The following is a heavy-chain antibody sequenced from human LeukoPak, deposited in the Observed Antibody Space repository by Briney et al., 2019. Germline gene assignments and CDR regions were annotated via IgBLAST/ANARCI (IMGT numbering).Heavy chain of an antibody. CDR3: ARLVSDASIAAAGSAHAFDI. CDR2: IYYSGST. Sequence: SETLPLTCTVSGGSISSSSYYWGWIRQPPGKGLEWIGSIYYSGSTYYNPSLKSRVTISVDTSKNQFSLKLSSVTAADTAVYYCARLVSDASIAAAGSAHAFDIWGQGTMVTVSS. J-gene: IGHJ3*02. V-gene: IGHV4-39*01. CDR1: GGSISSSSYY. D-gene: IGHD6-13*01.